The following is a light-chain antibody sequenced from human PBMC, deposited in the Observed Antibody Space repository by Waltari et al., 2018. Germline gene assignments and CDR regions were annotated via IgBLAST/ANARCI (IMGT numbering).Light chain of an antibody. CDR3: QQYHSDLLT. V-gene: IGKV1-5*03. Sequence: DIQMIQSPSSLSASVGDRVTMTCRASQRIDRWLAWYQQKPGKAPTVIIYESSSLENGVPSRFSGSGFGTEFTLTINNLQPDDFATYYCQQYHSDLLTFGGGTRVEIK. J-gene: IGKJ4*01. CDR1: QRIDRW. CDR2: ESS.